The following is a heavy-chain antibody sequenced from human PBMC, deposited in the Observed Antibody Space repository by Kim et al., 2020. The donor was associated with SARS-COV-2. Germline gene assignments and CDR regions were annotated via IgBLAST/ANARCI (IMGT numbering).Heavy chain of an antibody. V-gene: IGHV3-21*01. J-gene: IGHJ4*02. D-gene: IGHD2-15*01. CDR2: ISISSSYI. CDR3: ASSYCSGGSCYSETYFDY. CDR1: GFTFSSYS. Sequence: GGSLRLSCAASGFTFSSYSMNWVRPAPGKGLELVSSISISSSYIYYADSVRGRFTISRDNSNNSLYLQMNSLRAEDTAVYYCASSYCSGGSCYSETYFDYWGQGTLVTVSS.